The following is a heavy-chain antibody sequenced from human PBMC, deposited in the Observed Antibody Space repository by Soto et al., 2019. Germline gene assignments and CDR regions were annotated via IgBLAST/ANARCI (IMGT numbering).Heavy chain of an antibody. CDR1: GGSISSGGYY. J-gene: IGHJ3*02. CDR3: ARARVEMATIAAFDI. D-gene: IGHD5-12*01. V-gene: IGHV4-31*03. Sequence: SETLSLTCTVSGGSISSGGYYWSWIRQHPGKGLEWIGYIYYSGSTYYNPSLKSRVTISVDTSKNQFSLKLSSVTAADTAVYYCARARVEMATIAAFDIWGQGTMVTVSS. CDR2: IYYSGST.